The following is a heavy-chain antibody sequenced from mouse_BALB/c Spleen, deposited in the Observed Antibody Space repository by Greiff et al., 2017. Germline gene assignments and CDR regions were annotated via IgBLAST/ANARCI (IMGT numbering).Heavy chain of an antibody. CDR2: IYPGDGDT. CDR3: ARSEGNLLIAY. V-gene: IGHV1-80*01. CDR1: GYAFSSYW. D-gene: IGHD2-1*01. J-gene: IGHJ3*01. Sequence: QVQLQQSGAELVRPGSSVKISCKASGYAFSSYWMNWVKQRPGQGLEWIGQIYPGDGDTNYNGKFKGKATLTADKSSSTAYMQLSSLTSEDSAVYFCARSEGNLLIAYWGQGTLVTVSA.